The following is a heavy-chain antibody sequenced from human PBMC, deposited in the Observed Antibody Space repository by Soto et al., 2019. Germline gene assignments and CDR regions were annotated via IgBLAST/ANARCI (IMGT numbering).Heavy chain of an antibody. CDR2: ISGSGGST. Sequence: GGSLRLSCAASGFTFSSYAMSWVRQAPGKGLEWVSAISGSGGSTYYADSVKGRFTISRDNSKNTLYLQMNSLRAEDTAVYYCAKDRDDGYCSGGSCYPDAFDIWGQGTMVTVSS. CDR1: GFTFSSYA. D-gene: IGHD2-15*01. J-gene: IGHJ3*02. CDR3: AKDRDDGYCSGGSCYPDAFDI. V-gene: IGHV3-23*01.